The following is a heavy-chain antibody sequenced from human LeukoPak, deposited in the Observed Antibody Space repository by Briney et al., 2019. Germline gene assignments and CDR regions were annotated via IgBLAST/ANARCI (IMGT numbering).Heavy chain of an antibody. Sequence: GGSLRLSCAASGFTFSRYGMHWVRQAPGKGLKWVAVIWYDGSNKYYADSVKGRFTISRDNSKNTMYLQMNSLRAEDTAVYYCARDMVDGSKSRAGYFDYWGQGTLVTVSS. V-gene: IGHV3-33*01. CDR3: ARDMVDGSKSRAGYFDY. D-gene: IGHD3-10*01. CDR1: GFTFSRYG. J-gene: IGHJ4*02. CDR2: IWYDGSNK.